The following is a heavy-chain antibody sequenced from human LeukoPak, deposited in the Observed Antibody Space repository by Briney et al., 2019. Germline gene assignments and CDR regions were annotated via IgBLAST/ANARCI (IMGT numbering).Heavy chain of an antibody. D-gene: IGHD1-20*01. J-gene: IGHJ4*02. CDR3: ARGRSVNSWNRSGVYFDY. V-gene: IGHV4-34*01. CDR1: GGSFSGYY. Sequence: SETLSLTCAVYGGSFSGYYWSWIRQPPGKGLEWIGGINHSGSTNYNPSLKSRVTISVDTSKNQFSLKLSSVTAADTAVYYCARGRSVNSWNRSGVYFDYWGQGTLVTVSS. CDR2: INHSGST.